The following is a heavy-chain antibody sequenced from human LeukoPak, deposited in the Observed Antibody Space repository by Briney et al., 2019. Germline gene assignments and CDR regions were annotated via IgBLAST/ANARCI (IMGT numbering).Heavy chain of an antibody. CDR2: IAGSDGFT. J-gene: IGHJ4*02. CDR1: GFPFSSYA. CDR3: VRSLDY. V-gene: IGHV3-23*01. Sequence: GGSLRLSCAASGFPFSSYAMNWVRQAPGKGLEWVSVIAGSDGFTQYADSVKGRFTISRDNSKNTMYLQMNRLRVEDTALYYCVRSLDYWGQGTLVTVSS.